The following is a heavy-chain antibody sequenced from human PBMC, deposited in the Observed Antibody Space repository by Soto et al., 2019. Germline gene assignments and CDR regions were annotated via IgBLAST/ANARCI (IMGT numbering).Heavy chain of an antibody. CDR2: IYHSGST. Sequence: SETLSLTCAVSGYSISSGYYWGWIRQPPGKGLEWIGSIYHSGSTYYNPSLKSRVTISVDTSKNQFSLKLSSVTAADTAVYYCARESITMIVPYYFDYWGQGTLVIVSS. J-gene: IGHJ4*02. D-gene: IGHD3-22*01. CDR1: GYSISSGYY. CDR3: ARESITMIVPYYFDY. V-gene: IGHV4-38-2*02.